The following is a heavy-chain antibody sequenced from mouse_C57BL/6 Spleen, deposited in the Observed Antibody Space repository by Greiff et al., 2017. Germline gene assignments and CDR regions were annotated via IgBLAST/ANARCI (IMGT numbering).Heavy chain of an antibody. CDR3: TRTNWDRWYFDV. CDR1: GFTFSDAW. Sequence: DVQLVESGGGLVQPGGSMKLSCAASGFTFSDAWMDWVRQSPEKGLEWVAEIRNKANNHATYYAESVKGRFTISRDDSKSSVYLQMNSLRAEDTGIYYCTRTNWDRWYFDVWGTGTTVTVSS. V-gene: IGHV6-6*01. D-gene: IGHD4-1*01. CDR2: IRNKANNHAT. J-gene: IGHJ1*03.